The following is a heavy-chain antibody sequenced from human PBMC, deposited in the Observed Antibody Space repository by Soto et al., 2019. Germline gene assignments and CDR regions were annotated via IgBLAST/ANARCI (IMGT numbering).Heavy chain of an antibody. J-gene: IGHJ4*02. CDR1: GGSISSYY. CDR3: ARMDSGWPDY. V-gene: IGHV4-59*08. D-gene: IGHD6-19*01. CDR2: IYYSGST. Sequence: SETLSLTCTVSGGSISSYYWSWIRQPPGKGLEWIGYIYYSGSTNYNPSLKSRVTISVDTSKNQFSLKLSSVTAADTAVYYCARMDSGWPDYWGQGTLVTVSS.